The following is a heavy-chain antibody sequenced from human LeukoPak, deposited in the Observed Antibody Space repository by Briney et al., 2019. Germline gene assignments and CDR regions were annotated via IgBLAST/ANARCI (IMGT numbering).Heavy chain of an antibody. CDR2: IWYDGSNK. D-gene: IGHD3-10*01. J-gene: IGHJ4*02. CDR1: GFTFSSYG. Sequence: PGGSLRLSCAASGFTFSSYGMHWVRQAPGKGLEWVAVIWYDGSNKYYADSVKGRFTISRDNSENTLYLQMNSLRAEDTAVYYCAKVVTMVRGEFDYWGQGTLVTVSS. CDR3: AKVVTMVRGEFDY. V-gene: IGHV3-33*06.